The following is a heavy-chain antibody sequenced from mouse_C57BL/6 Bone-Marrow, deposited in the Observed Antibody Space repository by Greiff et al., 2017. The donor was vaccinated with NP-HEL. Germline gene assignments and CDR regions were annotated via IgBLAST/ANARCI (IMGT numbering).Heavy chain of an antibody. V-gene: IGHV1-81*01. J-gene: IGHJ4*01. CDR1: GYTFTSYG. Sequence: VQLQESGAELARPGASVKLSCKASGYTFTSYGISWVKQRTGQGLEWIGEIYPRSGNTYYNEKFKGKATLTADKSSSTAYMELRSLTSEDTAVYYCTTCYDYVYAMDYWGQGTSVTVSS. CDR2: IYPRSGNT. CDR3: TTCYDYVYAMDY. D-gene: IGHD2-4*01.